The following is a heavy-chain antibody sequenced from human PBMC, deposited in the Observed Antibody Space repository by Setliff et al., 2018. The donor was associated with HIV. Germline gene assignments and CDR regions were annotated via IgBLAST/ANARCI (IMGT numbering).Heavy chain of an antibody. CDR2: IWYDGSNK. D-gene: IGHD1-1*01. CDR3: AKDLVTTTGPDY. CDR1: GFTFSSYG. Sequence: AGGSLRLSCAASGFTFSSYGMHWVRQAPGKGLEWVAVIWYDGSNKYYADSVKGRFTISRDSSKNTLYLQMNSLRAEDTAVYYCAKDLVTTTGPDYWGQGTLVPSPQ. J-gene: IGHJ4*02. V-gene: IGHV3-33*06.